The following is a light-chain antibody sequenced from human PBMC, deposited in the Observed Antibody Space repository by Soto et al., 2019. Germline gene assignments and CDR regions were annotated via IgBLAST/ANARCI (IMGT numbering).Light chain of an antibody. CDR2: KAS. V-gene: IGKV1-5*03. CDR3: QQYNSDPWT. Sequence: DIQMTQSPSTVSASVGDRVTITCRACQSIGNWLAWNQQKPGKAPKVLIYKASSLESGVPSRFSGSGSGTEFTLTISSLQPDDFATYYCQQYNSDPWTFGQGTEVELK. CDR1: QSIGNW. J-gene: IGKJ1*01.